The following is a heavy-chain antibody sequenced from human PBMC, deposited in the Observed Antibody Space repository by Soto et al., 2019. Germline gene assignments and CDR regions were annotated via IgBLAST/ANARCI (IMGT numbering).Heavy chain of an antibody. J-gene: IGHJ4*02. CDR3: AGDLIAVAGTYGY. D-gene: IGHD6-19*01. V-gene: IGHV3-21*01. CDR1: GFTFSSYS. CDR2: ISSSSSYI. Sequence: GGSLRLSCAASGFTFSSYSMNWVRQAPGKGLEWVSSISSSSSYIYYADSVKGRFTISRDNAKNSLYLQMNSLRAEDTAVYYCAGDLIAVAGTYGYWGQGTLVTVSS.